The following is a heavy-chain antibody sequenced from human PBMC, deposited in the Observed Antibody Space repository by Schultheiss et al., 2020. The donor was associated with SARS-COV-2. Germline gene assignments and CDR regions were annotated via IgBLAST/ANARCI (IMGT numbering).Heavy chain of an antibody. CDR1: GFTFSSYG. D-gene: IGHD6-6*01. CDR2: ISYDGSNK. CDR3: ASESSIAARPATPGY. J-gene: IGHJ4*02. Sequence: GGSLRLSCAASGFTFSSYGMHWVRQAPGKGLEWVAVISYDGSNKYYADSVKGRFTISRDNSKNTLYLQMNSLRAEDTAVYYCASESSIAARPATPGYWGQGTLVTVSS. V-gene: IGHV3-30*03.